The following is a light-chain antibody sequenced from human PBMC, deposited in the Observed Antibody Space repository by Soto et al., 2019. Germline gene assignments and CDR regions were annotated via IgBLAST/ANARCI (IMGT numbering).Light chain of an antibody. Sequence: EIVMTQSPATLSVSPGERATLSCRASQSVSSNLAWYQQKAGQPPRLLIYDIFTRATGIPARFSGSGSGTEFTLTISSLQSEDFATYYCQQYNNWPPWTFGQGTKVDIK. V-gene: IGKV3-15*01. CDR1: QSVSSN. CDR2: DIF. CDR3: QQYNNWPPWT. J-gene: IGKJ1*01.